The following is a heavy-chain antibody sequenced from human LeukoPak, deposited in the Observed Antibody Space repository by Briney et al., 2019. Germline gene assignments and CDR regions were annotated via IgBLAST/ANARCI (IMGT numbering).Heavy chain of an antibody. CDR1: GGSISSGSYY. V-gene: IGHV4-61*02. CDR3: ARRSGGGYALYYSYMDV. CDR2: IYTSGST. D-gene: IGHD5-12*01. J-gene: IGHJ6*03. Sequence: SETLSLTCTVSGGSISSGSYYWSWIRQPAGKGLEWIGRIYTSGSTNYNPSLKSRVTISVDTSKNQFSLKLSSVTAADTAVYYCARRSGGGYALYYSYMDVWGKGTTVTISS.